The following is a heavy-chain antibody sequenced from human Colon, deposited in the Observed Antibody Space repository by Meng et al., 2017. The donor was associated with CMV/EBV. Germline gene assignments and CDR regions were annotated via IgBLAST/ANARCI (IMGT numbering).Heavy chain of an antibody. J-gene: IGHJ4*02. D-gene: IGHD1-14*01. CDR2: VFYIGKT. CDR3: ARDVVYPYYFDS. V-gene: IGHV4-61*01. Sequence: ETLSLTCTVSGGPVNTGSSYWSWIRQSPGKGLEWIGHVFYIGKTNYNPSLKSRVSMSIDPSKNQFSLRLTSVTPADTALYYCARDVVYPYYFDSWGQGIPVTVSS. CDR1: GGPVNTGSSY.